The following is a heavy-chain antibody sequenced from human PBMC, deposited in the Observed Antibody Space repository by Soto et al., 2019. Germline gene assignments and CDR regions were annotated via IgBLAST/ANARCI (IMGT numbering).Heavy chain of an antibody. V-gene: IGHV1-69*01. CDR3: ARDPNSNYGENWFDP. CDR1: GDTFSTYA. Sequence: QVQLVQSGAEVKKPGSSVKVSCKASGDTFSTYAISWVRQAPGQGLEWMGGIIPIFHKAKYAQKFQGRVTITADESTSTAYTELSSLRSEDTAVYYCARDPNSNYGENWFDPWGQGTLVTVSS. D-gene: IGHD1-7*01. J-gene: IGHJ5*02. CDR2: IIPIFHKA.